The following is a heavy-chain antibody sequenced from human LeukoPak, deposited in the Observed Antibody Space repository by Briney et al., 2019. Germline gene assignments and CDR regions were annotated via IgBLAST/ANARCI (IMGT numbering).Heavy chain of an antibody. V-gene: IGHV3-33*03. CDR3: AKDKDYGYYMDV. Sequence: PGGSLRLSCAASGFTFSSYGMHWVRQAPGKGLEWVAVIWYDGSDKYYADSVKGRFTISRDKSKNTLYLQMNSLRAEDTAVYYCAKDKDYGYYMDVWGKGTTVTVSS. CDR1: GFTFSSYG. CDR2: IWYDGSDK. D-gene: IGHD3-16*01. J-gene: IGHJ6*03.